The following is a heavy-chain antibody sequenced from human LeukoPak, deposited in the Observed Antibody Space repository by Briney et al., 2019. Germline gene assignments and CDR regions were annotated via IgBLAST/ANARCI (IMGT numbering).Heavy chain of an antibody. CDR2: TRNKANSYIT. CDR1: GFTFSDHF. V-gene: IGHV3-72*01. Sequence: GGSLRLSCAASGFTFSDHFLDWVRQAPGKRLEWVGRTRNKANSYITEYAASVKGRFTISRDDSKNSLYLQMSSLKTDDTAMYYCASIRGTFGYWGQGTLVTVSS. J-gene: IGHJ4*02. D-gene: IGHD1-26*01. CDR3: ASIRGTFGY.